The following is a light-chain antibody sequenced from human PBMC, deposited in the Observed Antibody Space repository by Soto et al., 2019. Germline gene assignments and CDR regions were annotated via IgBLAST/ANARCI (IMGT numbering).Light chain of an antibody. CDR3: QSCHSSLGGNVV. CDR1: SSNIGAGYA. J-gene: IGLJ2*01. Sequence: QSVLTQPPSVSGAPGQRVTISCTGSSSNIGAGYAVHWYQQLPGTAPKLLIYGNSNRPSGVPDRFSGSKSGTSASLAITGLQAEDEAEYSCQSCHSSLGGNVVFRLGTQ. CDR2: GNS. V-gene: IGLV1-40*01.